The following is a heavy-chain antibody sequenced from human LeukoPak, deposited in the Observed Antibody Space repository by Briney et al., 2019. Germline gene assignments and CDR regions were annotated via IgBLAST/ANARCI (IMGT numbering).Heavy chain of an antibody. Sequence: ASVKVSCKASGYTFTGYYMHWVRQAPGQGLEWMGWINPNSGGTNYAQKFQGRVTMARDTSISTAYMELSRLRSDDTAVYYCAREPGSGWYSWFDPWGQGNLVTVSS. J-gene: IGHJ5*02. D-gene: IGHD6-19*01. CDR2: INPNSGGT. V-gene: IGHV1-2*02. CDR3: AREPGSGWYSWFDP. CDR1: GYTFTGYY.